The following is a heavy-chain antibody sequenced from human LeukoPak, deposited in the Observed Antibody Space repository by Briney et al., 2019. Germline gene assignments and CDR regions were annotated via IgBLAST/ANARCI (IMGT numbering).Heavy chain of an antibody. J-gene: IGHJ4*02. CDR1: GYTFTGYY. D-gene: IGHD6-13*01. V-gene: IGHV1-2*02. CDR2: INPNSGGT. Sequence: ASVKVSCKASGYTFTGYYMHWVRQAPGQGLEWMGWINPNSGGTNYAQKFQGRVTMTWDTSISTAYMELSRLTSGDTAVYYCARFTAAAGHDWGRGTLVTVSS. CDR3: ARFTAAAGHD.